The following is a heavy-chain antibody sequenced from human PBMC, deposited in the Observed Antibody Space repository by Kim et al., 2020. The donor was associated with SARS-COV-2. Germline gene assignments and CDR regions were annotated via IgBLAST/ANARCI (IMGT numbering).Heavy chain of an antibody. J-gene: IGHJ6*01. V-gene: IGHV3-30-3*01. CDR2: ISYDGSNK. Sequence: GGSLRLSCAASGFTFSSYAMHWVRQAPGKGLEWVAVISYDGSNKYYADSVKGRFTISRDNSKNTLYLQMNSLRAEDTAVYYCARAFQASMATIPYSFYY. CDR1: GFTFSSYA. CDR3: ARAFQASMATIPYSFYY. D-gene: IGHD5-12*01.